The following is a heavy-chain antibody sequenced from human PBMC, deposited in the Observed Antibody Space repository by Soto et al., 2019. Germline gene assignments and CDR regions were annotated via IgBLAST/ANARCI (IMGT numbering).Heavy chain of an antibody. CDR2: IIPIFGTA. J-gene: IGHJ6*02. V-gene: IGHV1-69*13. CDR3: ARGDIVVVPAAIRDYYGMDV. D-gene: IGHD2-2*02. CDR1: GGTFSSYA. Sequence: ASVKVSCKASGGTFSSYAISWVRQAPGQGLEWMGGIIPIFGTANYAQKFQGRVTITADESTSTAYMELSSLRSEDTAVYYCARGDIVVVPAAIRDYYGMDVWGQGTTVTVSS.